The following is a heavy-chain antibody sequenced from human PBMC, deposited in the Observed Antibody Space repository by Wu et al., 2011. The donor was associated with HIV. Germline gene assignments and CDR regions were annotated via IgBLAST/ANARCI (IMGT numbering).Heavy chain of an antibody. J-gene: IGHJ4*02. CDR1: FTGLL. CDR3: ALRTRAGSGSDY. V-gene: IGHV1-2*02. D-gene: IGHD3-10*01. Sequence: FTGLLCALGATGPGQGLESAGMDQPYQRWHRLCTEVSGQVTMTRDTSISTAYMELSSLRSEDTAVYYCALRTRAGSGSDYWGQGTLVTVSS. CDR2: QPYQRWH.